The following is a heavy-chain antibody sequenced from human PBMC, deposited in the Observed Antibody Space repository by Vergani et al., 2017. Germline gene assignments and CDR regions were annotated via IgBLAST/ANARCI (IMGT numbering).Heavy chain of an antibody. CDR2: IYWNDAK. CDR1: GFSLSTSGVG. D-gene: IGHD5-24*01. V-gene: IGHV2-5*01. J-gene: IGHJ4*02. Sequence: QITLKESGPTLVKPTQTLTLTCTFSGFSLSTSGVGVGWIRQPPGKALAWLALIYWNDAKRYSPSLKSRLTSTKYTSKIKVVLTMTNMDPEDTATYYCARASLEMATNHFDYWGQGTLVTVSS. CDR3: ARASLEMATNHFDY.